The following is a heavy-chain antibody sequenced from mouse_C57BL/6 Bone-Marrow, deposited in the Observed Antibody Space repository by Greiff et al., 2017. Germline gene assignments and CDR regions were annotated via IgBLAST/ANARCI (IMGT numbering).Heavy chain of an antibody. J-gene: IGHJ1*03. D-gene: IGHD2-4*01. CDR3: ARSDYDYDWYFDV. CDR1: GYTFTSYG. CDR2: IYPRSGNT. Sequence: VQLQQSGAELARPGASVKLSCKASGYTFTSYGISWVKQRTGQGLEWIGEIYPRSGNTYYNERCKGKATLTADKSSSTAYMELRSLTSEDSAVYFCARSDYDYDWYFDVWGTGTTVTVSS. V-gene: IGHV1-81*01.